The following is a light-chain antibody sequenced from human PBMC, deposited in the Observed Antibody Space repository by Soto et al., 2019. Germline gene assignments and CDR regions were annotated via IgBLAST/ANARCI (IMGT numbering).Light chain of an antibody. CDR2: VAS. V-gene: IGKV1-39*01. CDR1: QSISNS. J-gene: IGKJ2*01. Sequence: DIHMTQSLSSLSASVGDTVTITCRASQSISNSLSWYQQKPGKAPKFLIYVASTLQRGVPSRFSGSASGTAFTLTISSLQPEDVATYYCQQTFSPPYTFGQGTKLEIK. CDR3: QQTFSPPYT.